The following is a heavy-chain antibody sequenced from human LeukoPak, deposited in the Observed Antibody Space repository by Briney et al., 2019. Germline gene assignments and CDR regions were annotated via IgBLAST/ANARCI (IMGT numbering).Heavy chain of an antibody. CDR3: ARALTYCNNNNCYSEVMDV. CDR2: IDPHSGGT. Sequence: GASVKVSCKASGYTFTDYYIHWVRQAPGQGLEWMGWIDPHSGGTHFAQRFQGRVTMTRDTSISTVYMELSRLRSDDMAVYYCARALTYCNNNNCYSEVMDVWGKGTTVTVSS. J-gene: IGHJ6*04. V-gene: IGHV1-2*02. D-gene: IGHD2-2*01. CDR1: GYTFTDYY.